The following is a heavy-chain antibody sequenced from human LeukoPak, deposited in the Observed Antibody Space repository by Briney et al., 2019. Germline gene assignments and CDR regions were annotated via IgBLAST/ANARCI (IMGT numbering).Heavy chain of an antibody. J-gene: IGHJ6*03. CDR3: ARAYYYYMDV. CDR1: GGSISSHY. Sequence: PSETLSLTCTVSGGSISSHYLSWVRQPPGKGLEWIGYINYSGSTNYNPSLKSRVTISVDTSKNQFSLKLSSVTAADTAVYYCARAYYYYMDVWGKGTTVTVSS. V-gene: IGHV4-59*11. CDR2: INYSGST.